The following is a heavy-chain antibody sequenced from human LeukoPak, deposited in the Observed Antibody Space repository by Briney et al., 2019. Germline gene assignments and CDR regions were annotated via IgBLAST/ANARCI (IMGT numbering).Heavy chain of an antibody. V-gene: IGHV3-66*01. D-gene: IGHD6-13*01. Sequence: GGSLRLSCAASGFTVSSNYMSWVRQAPGKGLEWVSVIYSGGSTYYADSVKGRFTISRDNSKNALYLQMNDLRAEDTAIYYCAKQRAGNSWSPDYWGQGTLVTVSS. CDR2: IYSGGST. J-gene: IGHJ4*02. CDR1: GFTVSSNY. CDR3: AKQRAGNSWSPDY.